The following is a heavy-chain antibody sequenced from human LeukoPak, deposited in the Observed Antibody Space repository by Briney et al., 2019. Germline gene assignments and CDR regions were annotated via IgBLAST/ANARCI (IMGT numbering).Heavy chain of an antibody. J-gene: IGHJ5*02. Sequence: GGSLRLSCAASGFTFSSYSMNWVRQAPGKGLEWVSSITSSSSYIYYADSLKGRFTISRDNSKNSLYLQMNSLRTEDTALYYCAKGYGDSDNWFDPWGQGTLVTVSS. V-gene: IGHV3-21*04. CDR1: GFTFSSYS. CDR3: AKGYGDSDNWFDP. CDR2: ITSSSSYI. D-gene: IGHD4-17*01.